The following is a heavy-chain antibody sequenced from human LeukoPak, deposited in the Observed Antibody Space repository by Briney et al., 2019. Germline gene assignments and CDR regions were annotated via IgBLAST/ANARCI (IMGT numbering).Heavy chain of an antibody. V-gene: IGHV3-48*02. CDR1: GFSFSSYN. D-gene: IGHD3-22*01. J-gene: IGHJ6*02. CDR2: IGSSGSPT. CDR3: ARRPYSDTSGRLSDV. Sequence: GGSLRLSCAASGFSFSSYNMNWVRQAPGKGLEWISYIGSSGSPTHYADSVGGRFTISRDNAKNSLYLQMNSLRDEDTAVYFCARRPYSDTSGRLSDVWGQGTTVTVSS.